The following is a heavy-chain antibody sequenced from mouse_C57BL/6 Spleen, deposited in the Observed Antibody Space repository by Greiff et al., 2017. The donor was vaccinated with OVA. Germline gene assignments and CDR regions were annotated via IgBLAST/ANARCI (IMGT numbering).Heavy chain of an antibody. J-gene: IGHJ1*03. CDR2: IDPANGNT. D-gene: IGHD1-1*01. Sequence: VQLQQSVAELVRPGASVKLSCTASGFTIKNTYMHWVKQRPEQGLEWIGRIDPANGNTKYAPKFQGKATITADTSSNTAYLQLSSLTSEDTAIYYCARSGGHYYGSDWYFDVWGTGTTVTVSS. CDR3: ARSGGHYYGSDWYFDV. CDR1: GFTIKNTY. V-gene: IGHV14-3*01.